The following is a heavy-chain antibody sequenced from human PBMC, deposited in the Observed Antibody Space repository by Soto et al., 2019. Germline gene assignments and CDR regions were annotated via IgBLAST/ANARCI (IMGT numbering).Heavy chain of an antibody. CDR3: AREIRYCGGGSGYTLGAFDI. D-gene: IGHD2-15*01. J-gene: IGHJ3*02. Sequence: EVQLVESGGGLVKPGGSLRLSCAASGFTFSDYYINWVRQAPGKGLEWVSSISSSSSDIYYADSVKGRFTVSRDNAKNSLSLQMNRLRAEGTAVYYGAREIRYCGGGSGYTLGAFDIWGQGTMVTVSS. V-gene: IGHV3-21*02. CDR1: GFTFSDYY. CDR2: ISSSSSDI.